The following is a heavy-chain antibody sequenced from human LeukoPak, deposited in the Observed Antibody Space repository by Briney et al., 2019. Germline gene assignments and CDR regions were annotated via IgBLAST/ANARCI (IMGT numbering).Heavy chain of an antibody. V-gene: IGHV3-21*01. Sequence: PGGSLRLSCAASGFTFSSYTMNWVRQAPGKGLDWVSSISPSGNSKFHADSVKGRFTISRDNAKDSLYLQMDSLRAEDTAVYYCVRDFLGESGAGGYWGQGTLVTVSS. D-gene: IGHD3-10*01. CDR2: ISPSGNSK. CDR3: VRDFLGESGAGGY. J-gene: IGHJ4*02. CDR1: GFTFSSYT.